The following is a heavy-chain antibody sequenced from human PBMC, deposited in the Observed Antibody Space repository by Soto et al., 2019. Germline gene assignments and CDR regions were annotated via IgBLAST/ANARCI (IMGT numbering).Heavy chain of an antibody. CDR2: IVVGSGST. J-gene: IGHJ4*02. V-gene: IGHV1-58*01. D-gene: IGHD3-22*01. CDR1: GFTFTSSA. CDR3: ARYYYDSSGYYYVFDY. Sequence: GASVKVSCKGSGFTFTSSAVQWVRQARGQRLEWIGWIVVGSGSTSYAQKFQGRVTMTRDTSTSTVYMELSSLRSEDTAVYYCARYYYDSSGYYYVFDYWGQGTLVTVSS.